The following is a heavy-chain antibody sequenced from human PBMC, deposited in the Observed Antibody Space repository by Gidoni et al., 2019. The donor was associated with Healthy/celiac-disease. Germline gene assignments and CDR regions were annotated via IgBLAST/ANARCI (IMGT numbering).Heavy chain of an antibody. Sequence: EVQLLESGGGLVQPGRSLRLSCAASGFTFDDYAMHWVRQAPGKGLEWVSGISWNRDNIAYADSVKGRVTISRDNAKNSLYLQMNSLRAEDTALYYCTKSGEWELLRSWFDPWGQGTLVTVSS. D-gene: IGHD1-26*01. V-gene: IGHV3-9*01. CDR2: ISWNRDNI. CDR3: TKSGEWELLRSWFDP. J-gene: IGHJ5*02. CDR1: GFTFDDYA.